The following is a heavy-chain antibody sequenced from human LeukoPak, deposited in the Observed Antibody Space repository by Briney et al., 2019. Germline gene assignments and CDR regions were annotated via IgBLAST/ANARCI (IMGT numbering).Heavy chain of an antibody. CDR3: AKGADSSGYCPGDY. CDR1: GYTFTGYY. Sequence: ASVKVSCKASGYTFTGYYMHWVRQAPGQGLEGMGWINPNSGGTEYSQKFQGRLTMTRDTSISTAYMELSRLRSDDTAVYYCAKGADSSGYCPGDYWGQGTLVTVSS. CDR2: INPNSGGT. J-gene: IGHJ4*02. D-gene: IGHD3-22*01. V-gene: IGHV1-2*02.